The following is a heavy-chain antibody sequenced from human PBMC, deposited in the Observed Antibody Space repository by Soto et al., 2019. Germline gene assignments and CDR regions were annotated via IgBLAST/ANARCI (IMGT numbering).Heavy chain of an antibody. CDR1: GFAFSDYW. D-gene: IGHD2-8*01. V-gene: IGHV3-74*01. Sequence: EVQLVESGGGLVQPGGSLRLSCAVSGFAFSDYWMHWVRQAPGKGLVWVSRINHDGSGTIYADSVKGRFTISRDNAKNTLYLQMNSLRAEDTAVYYCVREHGPSAMVGNCFDPWGQGTLVTVSS. CDR2: INHDGSGT. CDR3: VREHGPSAMVGNCFDP. J-gene: IGHJ5*02.